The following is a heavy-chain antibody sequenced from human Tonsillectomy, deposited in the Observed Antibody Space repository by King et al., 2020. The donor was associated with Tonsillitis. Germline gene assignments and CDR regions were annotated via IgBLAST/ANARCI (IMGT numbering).Heavy chain of an antibody. D-gene: IGHD3-16*01. CDR2: IKEDGSEK. CDR3: ARDVRYDYVWGSYPNWFDP. J-gene: IGHJ5*02. V-gene: IGHV3-7*03. Sequence: DVQLVESGGGLVQPGGSLRLSCAASGFTFSNYWMSWVRQAPGKGLEWVANIKEDGSEKYVDSVKGRFTISRDNAKNSLYLQMNSLRAEDTAVYYCARDVRYDYVWGSYPNWFDPWGQGTLVTVSS. CDR1: GFTFSNYW.